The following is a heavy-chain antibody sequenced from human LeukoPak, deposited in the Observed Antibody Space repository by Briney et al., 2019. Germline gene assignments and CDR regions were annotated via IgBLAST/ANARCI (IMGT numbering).Heavy chain of an antibody. Sequence: PGTSLRLSCAGSGFIFSNYGMHWVRQAPGEGLEWVADISHDGSTKYYADSVKGRCTISRDNSKSTVYLQMNSLRTEDTAVYYCARGGPSGGNSFVLDHWGQGTLVTVSS. J-gene: IGHJ4*02. CDR3: ARGGPSGGNSFVLDH. D-gene: IGHD4-23*01. CDR2: ISHDGSTK. CDR1: GFIFSNYG. V-gene: IGHV3-30*03.